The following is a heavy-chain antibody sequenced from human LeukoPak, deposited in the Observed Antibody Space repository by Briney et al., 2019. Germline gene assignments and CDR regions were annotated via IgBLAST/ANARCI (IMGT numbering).Heavy chain of an antibody. Sequence: SETLSLTCTVSGGSISSGGYYWSWIRQHPGKGLEWIGYIYYGGSTYYNPSLKSRVTISVDTSKNQFSLKLSSVTAADTAVYYCARDWLYDRYYYYGMDVWGQGTTVTVSS. CDR1: GGSISSGGYY. V-gene: IGHV4-31*03. CDR3: ARDWLYDRYYYYGMDV. J-gene: IGHJ6*02. D-gene: IGHD2/OR15-2a*01. CDR2: IYYGGST.